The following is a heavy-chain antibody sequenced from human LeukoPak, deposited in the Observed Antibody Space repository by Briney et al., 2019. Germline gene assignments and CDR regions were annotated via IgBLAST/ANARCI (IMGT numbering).Heavy chain of an antibody. D-gene: IGHD1-20*01. CDR1: GYTFTGYY. V-gene: IGHV1-2*02. J-gene: IGHJ5*02. CDR2: INPNSGGT. Sequence: ASVKVSCKASGYTFTGYYLHWVRQAPGQGLEWMGWINPNSGGTNYAQKFQGRITMTRDTSISTAYMELSRLTSDDTAVYFCARDYFTFTLKSYNFFDPWGQGTLVTVSS. CDR3: ARDYFTFTLKSYNFFDP.